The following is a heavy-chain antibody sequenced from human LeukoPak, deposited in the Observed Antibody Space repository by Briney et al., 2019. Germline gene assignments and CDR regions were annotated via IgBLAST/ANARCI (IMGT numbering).Heavy chain of an antibody. CDR2: IRYDGSNK. CDR1: GFTFSSYG. Sequence: PGGSLRLSCAASGFTFSSYGMHWVRQAPGKGLEWVAFIRYDGSNKYYADSVKGRFTISRDNSKNTLYLQMNSLRAEDTAVYYCATGAVTTADFDYWGQGTLVTVSS. V-gene: IGHV3-30*02. D-gene: IGHD4-11*01. J-gene: IGHJ4*02. CDR3: ATGAVTTADFDY.